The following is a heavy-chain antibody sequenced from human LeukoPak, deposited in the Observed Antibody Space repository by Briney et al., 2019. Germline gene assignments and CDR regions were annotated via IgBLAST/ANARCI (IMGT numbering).Heavy chain of an antibody. Sequence: GESLKISCQGSGYNFTIHWIAWVRPMPGNGLELLGIIYPDDSDTRYSPSFQGQVTISADKSITTAYLQWSSLKASDTAMYYCARSYGTWNYADYWGQGTLLTVSS. D-gene: IGHD3-10*01. CDR3: ARSYGTWNYADY. CDR2: IYPDDSDT. CDR1: GYNFTIHW. V-gene: IGHV5-51*06. J-gene: IGHJ4*02.